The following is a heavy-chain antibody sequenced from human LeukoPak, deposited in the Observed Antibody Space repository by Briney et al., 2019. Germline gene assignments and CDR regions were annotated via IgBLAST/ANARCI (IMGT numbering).Heavy chain of an antibody. D-gene: IGHD4-17*01. Sequence: GSLLLSCAASGFTFSSYSMNWVRQAPGKGLEWVSSISSSSSYIYYADSVKGRFTISRDNAKNSLYLQMNSLRAEDTAVYYCARGRVDYGDYVHYGDYWGQGTLVTVSS. CDR2: ISSSSSYI. J-gene: IGHJ4*02. CDR3: ARGRVDYGDYVHYGDY. CDR1: GFTFSSYS. V-gene: IGHV3-21*01.